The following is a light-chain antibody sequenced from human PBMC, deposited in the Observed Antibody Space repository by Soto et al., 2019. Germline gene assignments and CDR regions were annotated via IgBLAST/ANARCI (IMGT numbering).Light chain of an antibody. Sequence: QSALTQPASVSGSPGQSITISCTGTSSDVGSYNLVSWYQQHPGKAPKLMIYEGSKRPSGVSNRFSGSKSGNTASLTISGLQAEDEPDYYCCSYAGSSTFRVVFGGGTKLTVL. CDR3: CSYAGSSTFRVV. J-gene: IGLJ2*01. CDR1: SSDVGSYNL. CDR2: EGS. V-gene: IGLV2-23*03.